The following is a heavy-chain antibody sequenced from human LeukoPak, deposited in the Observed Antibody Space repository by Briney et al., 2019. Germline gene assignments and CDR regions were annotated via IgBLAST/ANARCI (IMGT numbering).Heavy chain of an antibody. CDR3: AALYSGSQLPGNY. D-gene: IGHD1-26*01. CDR2: VDPEDGET. V-gene: IGHV1-69-2*01. Sequence: ASVKISCKVSGYTFTDYYMHWVQQAPGKGLEWMGLVDPEDGETIHAEKFQGRVTITADTSTDTAYMELSSLRSEDTAVYYCAALYSGSQLPGNYWGQGTLVTVSS. J-gene: IGHJ4*02. CDR1: GYTFTDYY.